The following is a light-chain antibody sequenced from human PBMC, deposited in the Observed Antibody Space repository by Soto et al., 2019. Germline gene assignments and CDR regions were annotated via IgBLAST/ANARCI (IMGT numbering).Light chain of an antibody. CDR3: QQAESYPST. CDR2: AAS. Sequence: IQLTQTPSSLSASVGDRVTITCRASQGISSFLAWYQQKPGKAPKLLIYAASSLQSGVPSRFSGSGFGTDFTLTIASLQPEDFATYYCQQAESYPSTFGGGTKVDIK. V-gene: IGKV1-9*01. CDR1: QGISSF. J-gene: IGKJ4*01.